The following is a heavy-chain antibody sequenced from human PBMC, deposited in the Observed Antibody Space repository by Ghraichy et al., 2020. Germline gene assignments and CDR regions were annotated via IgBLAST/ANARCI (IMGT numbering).Heavy chain of an antibody. V-gene: IGHV3-23*01. CDR1: GFTFSSYA. CDR3: ATGPAPTIAARPHYYYYGMDV. Sequence: GGSLRLSCAASGFTFSSYAMSWVRQAPGKGLEWVSAISGSGGSTYYADSVKGRFTISRDNSKNTLYLQMNSLRAEDTAVYYCATGPAPTIAARPHYYYYGMDVCGQGTTVTVSS. D-gene: IGHD6-6*01. J-gene: IGHJ6*02. CDR2: ISGSGGST.